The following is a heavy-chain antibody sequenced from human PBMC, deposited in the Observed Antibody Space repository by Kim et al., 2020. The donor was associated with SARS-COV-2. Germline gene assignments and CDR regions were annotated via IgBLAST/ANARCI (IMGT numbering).Heavy chain of an antibody. D-gene: IGHD1-26*01. CDR3: ARRGWELPGGAFDI. Sequence: GESLKISCETSGYSFSIYWIGWVRQMPVKGLERMGIIYPGDSDTRYSPSFQGQVTISADKSISTAYLQWSSLKASDTAIYYCARRGWELPGGAFDIWGQGTMVTVSS. V-gene: IGHV5-51*01. CDR1: GYSFSIYW. CDR2: IYPGDSDT. J-gene: IGHJ3*02.